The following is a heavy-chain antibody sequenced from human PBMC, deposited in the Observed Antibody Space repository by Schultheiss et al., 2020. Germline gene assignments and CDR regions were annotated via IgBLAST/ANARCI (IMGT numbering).Heavy chain of an antibody. CDR2: IYYSGST. J-gene: IGHJ5*01. CDR3: ARVALQQWFDS. CDR1: GGSVISGSYY. Sequence: SETLSLTCTVSGGSVISGSYYWSWIRQPPGKGLEWIGYIYYSGSTNYNPSLKSRVTMSVDTSENQFSLRLSSVTAADTAVYYCARVALQQWFDSWGQGTLVTVSS. D-gene: IGHD6-13*01. V-gene: IGHV4-61*01.